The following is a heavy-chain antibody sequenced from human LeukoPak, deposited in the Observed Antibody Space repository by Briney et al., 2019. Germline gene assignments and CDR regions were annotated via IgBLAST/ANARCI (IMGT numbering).Heavy chain of an antibody. D-gene: IGHD3-10*01. Sequence: GGSLRLSCAASGFTFSSHGMHWVRQAPGKGLEWVSSIIASGGTTYYADSVKGRFTISRDNSKNTVYLQMNTLRAEDTAVYYCAKGAGGSYGLYYFDYWGQGALVTVSS. CDR3: AKGAGGSYGLYYFDY. V-gene: IGHV3-23*01. J-gene: IGHJ4*02. CDR2: IIASGGTT. CDR1: GFTFSSHG.